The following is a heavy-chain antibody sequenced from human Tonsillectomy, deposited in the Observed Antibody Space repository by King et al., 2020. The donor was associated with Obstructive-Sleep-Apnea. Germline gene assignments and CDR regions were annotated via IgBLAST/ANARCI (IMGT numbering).Heavy chain of an antibody. J-gene: IGHJ6*02. CDR2: ISGYNGKS. D-gene: IGHD3-9*01. Sequence: QLVQSGAEVKKPGASVKVACKASGHTFSSYSISWVRQAPGQGLEWMGWISGYNGKSRYADKFFGKITLTTDTSTNTAYMDLGSLRSDDTAIYYCARLSSGDILTDWGQGTTVTVSS. V-gene: IGHV1-18*04. CDR3: ARLSSGDILTD. CDR1: GHTFSSYS.